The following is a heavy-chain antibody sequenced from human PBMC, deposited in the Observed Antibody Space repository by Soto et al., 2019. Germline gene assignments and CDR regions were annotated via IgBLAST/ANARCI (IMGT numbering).Heavy chain of an antibody. D-gene: IGHD3-22*01. Sequence: QVQLQESGPGLVKPSQTLSLTCTVSGGSISSGDYYWSWIRQPPGKGLEWIGYIYYSGSTYYNPSLKSRVTISVDTSKNQCSLKLSSVTAADTSVYYCAREPSRITMIVVGDDAFDIWGQGTMVTVSS. CDR1: GGSISSGDYY. J-gene: IGHJ3*02. V-gene: IGHV4-30-4*01. CDR3: AREPSRITMIVVGDDAFDI. CDR2: IYYSGST.